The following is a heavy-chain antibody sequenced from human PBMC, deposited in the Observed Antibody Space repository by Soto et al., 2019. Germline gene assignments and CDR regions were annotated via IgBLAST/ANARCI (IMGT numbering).Heavy chain of an antibody. V-gene: IGHV3-48*01. J-gene: IGHJ5*02. CDR1: GFTFSSYS. CDR2: ISSSSSTI. CDR3: ARPRERIARIGWFDP. D-gene: IGHD6-13*01. Sequence: EVQLVESGGGLVQPGGSLRLSCAASGFTFSSYSMNWVRQAPGKGLEWVSYISSSSSTIYYADSVKGRFTISRDNAKNAVHLAKNSLRAEARAVYSCARPRERIARIGWFDPWGQGTLATVSS.